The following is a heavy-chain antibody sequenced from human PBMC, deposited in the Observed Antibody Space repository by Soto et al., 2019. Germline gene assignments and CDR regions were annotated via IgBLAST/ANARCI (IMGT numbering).Heavy chain of an antibody. V-gene: IGHV1-69*01. Sequence: QVQLVQSGAEMKKPGSSVTVSCKVFGGTFISYSFSWVRQAPGQGPEWMGGIIPIFGTPNYAQKFQGRVTITADGSTSTAYMELSSLRSGDTAVYYCAGGVWRGYSEYYYGMDGWGQGTTVTVPS. CDR2: IIPIFGTP. CDR1: GGTFISYS. D-gene: IGHD3-3*01. J-gene: IGHJ6*02. CDR3: AGGVWRGYSEYYYGMDG.